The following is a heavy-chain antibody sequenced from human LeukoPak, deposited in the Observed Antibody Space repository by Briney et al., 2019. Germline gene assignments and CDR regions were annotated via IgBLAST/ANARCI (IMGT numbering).Heavy chain of an antibody. CDR1: GFTFSSYA. Sequence: GGSLRLSCAASGFTFSSYAMSWVRQAPGKGLKWDSAISGSGGSTYYADSVKGRFTISRDNSKNTLYLQMNSLRAEDTAVYYCAKPRGGSSWYYFDYWGQGTLVTVSS. V-gene: IGHV3-23*01. CDR3: AKPRGGSSWYYFDY. CDR2: ISGSGGST. J-gene: IGHJ4*02. D-gene: IGHD6-13*01.